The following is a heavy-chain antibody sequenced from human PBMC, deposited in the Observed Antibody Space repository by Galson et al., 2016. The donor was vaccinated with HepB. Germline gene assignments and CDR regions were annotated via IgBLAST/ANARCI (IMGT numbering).Heavy chain of an antibody. Sequence: LRLSCAASGFTFTDYYMTWIRQAPGKGLEWVSYISSSGSYTNYADSVKGRFTISRDNARKSLYLRMNSLRPDDTAVYYCAREDSSWYGYYGMDVWGQGTTVTVSS. CDR1: GFTFTDYY. V-gene: IGHV3-11*06. J-gene: IGHJ6*02. D-gene: IGHD6-13*01. CDR2: ISSSGSYT. CDR3: AREDSSWYGYYGMDV.